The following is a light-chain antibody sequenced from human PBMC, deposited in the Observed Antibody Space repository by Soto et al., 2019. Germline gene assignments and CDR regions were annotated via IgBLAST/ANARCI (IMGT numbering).Light chain of an antibody. V-gene: IGLV2-14*03. J-gene: IGLJ1*01. CDR3: NSFTTTNTYV. CDR1: SSDVGCFDH. CDR2: DVS. Sequence: QSVLTQPASVSGSPGQSITISCTGASSDVGCFDHVSWYQQHPGKVPRLLIYDVSSRPSGVSDRFSGSKSCNTASLTISGLQAEDEADYYCNSFTTTNTYVFGTGTKVTV.